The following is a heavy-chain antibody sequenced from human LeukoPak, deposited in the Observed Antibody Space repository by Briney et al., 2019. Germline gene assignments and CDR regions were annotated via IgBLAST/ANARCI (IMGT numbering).Heavy chain of an antibody. J-gene: IGHJ4*02. CDR3: ARGFYSNYEDY. D-gene: IGHD4-4*01. V-gene: IGHV4-34*01. Sequence: SETLSLTCAVYGGSFSGYHWSWIRQPPGKGLEWIGEINHSGSTNYNPSLKSRVTISVDTSKNQFSLKLSSVTAADTAVYYCARGFYSNYEDYWGQGTLVTVSS. CDR1: GGSFSGYH. CDR2: INHSGST.